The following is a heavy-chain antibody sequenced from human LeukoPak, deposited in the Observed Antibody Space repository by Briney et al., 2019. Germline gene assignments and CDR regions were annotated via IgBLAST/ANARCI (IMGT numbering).Heavy chain of an antibody. Sequence: SETLSLTCAVSGGSFSGYYWSWIRQPPGKGLEWIGEINHSGSTNYNPSFMSRVAISVDTSKNQFSLKLSSVTAADPSVYYCARGSPYCSITSCYWGGGNYYYYYMDVWAKGPRSPSP. J-gene: IGHJ6*03. CDR2: INHSGST. CDR1: GGSFSGYY. D-gene: IGHD2-2*01. V-gene: IGHV4-34*01. CDR3: ARGSPYCSITSCYWGGGNYYYYYMDV.